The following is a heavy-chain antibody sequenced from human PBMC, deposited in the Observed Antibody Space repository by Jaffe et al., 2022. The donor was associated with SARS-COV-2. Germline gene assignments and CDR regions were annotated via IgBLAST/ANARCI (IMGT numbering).Heavy chain of an antibody. CDR2: LSGGNRP. J-gene: IGHJ4*02. V-gene: IGHV3-66*02. D-gene: IGHD3-3*01. CDR1: GFNVFDNY. CDR3: ARTALFWQATDFFDS. Sequence: EVQVVQSGGALVHPGGSLRLSCFVSGFNVFDNYMTWVRQAPGKGLEWVSVLSGGNRPYYADSVKGRFSISRDDSKNTVYLQMNGLRPEDTAVYYCARTALFWQATDFFDSWGQGTLVTVSS.